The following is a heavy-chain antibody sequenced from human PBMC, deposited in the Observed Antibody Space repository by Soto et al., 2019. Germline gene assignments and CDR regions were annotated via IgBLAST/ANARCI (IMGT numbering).Heavy chain of an antibody. V-gene: IGHV3-74*01. CDR3: ARDPPKGTRYFDY. Sequence: GGSLRLSCAASGFTFSSYWMHWVRQAPGKGLEWVSCINSDGSSTSYADSVKGRFTISRDNAKNTLYLQMNSLRDEDTAVYYCARDPPKGTRYFDYWGQGTLVTVSS. CDR1: GFTFSSYW. J-gene: IGHJ4*02. CDR2: INSDGSST. D-gene: IGHD3-10*01.